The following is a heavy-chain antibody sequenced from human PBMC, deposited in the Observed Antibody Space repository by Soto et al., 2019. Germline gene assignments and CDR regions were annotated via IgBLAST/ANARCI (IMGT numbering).Heavy chain of an antibody. D-gene: IGHD2-8*02. J-gene: IGHJ5*02. V-gene: IGHV3-15*01. CDR1: GIPFSDAC. CDR3: TTDLWPRAGGFGPTGYVYP. CDR2: IKSKSGGGTT. Sequence: GGSLRLSCAASGIPFSDACMSWVRQAPGKGLDWVGRIKSKSGGGTTEYAAPVRGRFTISGDDSTNTLYLQINSRKTEDTVVYPCTTDLWPRAGGFGPTGYVYPWGHGT.